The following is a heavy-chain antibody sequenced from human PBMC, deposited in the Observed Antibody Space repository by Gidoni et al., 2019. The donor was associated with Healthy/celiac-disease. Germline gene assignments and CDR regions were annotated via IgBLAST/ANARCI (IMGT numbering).Heavy chain of an antibody. J-gene: IGHJ6*02. V-gene: IGHV3-23*01. CDR2: MRGSGGST. D-gene: IGHD4-17*01. CDR1: GFTFSSYA. CDR3: AKSYGDYRYYYYGMDV. Sequence: EVQLLESGGGLVQPGGSLRLSCAASGFTFSSYAMSWVRQAPGKGLEWVSAMRGSGGSTYYADSVKGRLTISRDNSKNTLYLQMNSLRAEDTAVYYCAKSYGDYRYYYYGMDVWGQGTTVTVSS.